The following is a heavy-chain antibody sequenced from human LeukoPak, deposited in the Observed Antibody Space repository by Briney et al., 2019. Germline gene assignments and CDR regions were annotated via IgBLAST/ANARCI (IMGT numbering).Heavy chain of an antibody. CDR3: AKDVKFSWPFYFDY. D-gene: IGHD5-12*01. CDR2: VSYDGSKK. Sequence: PGKSLRLSCAASGFTFSSYGMHWVRQAPGKGLEWLAFVSYDGSKKYYSDSVKGRFPISRDNSKNTLFLQMNSLRAEDTAVYSCAKDVKFSWPFYFDYWGQGILVTVSS. J-gene: IGHJ4*02. CDR1: GFTFSSYG. V-gene: IGHV3-30*18.